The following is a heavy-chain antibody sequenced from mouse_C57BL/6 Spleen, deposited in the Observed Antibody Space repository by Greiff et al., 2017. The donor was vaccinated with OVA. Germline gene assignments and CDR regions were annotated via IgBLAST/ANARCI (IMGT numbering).Heavy chain of an antibody. CDR1: GYSFTGYY. J-gene: IGHJ3*01. D-gene: IGHD2-1*01. V-gene: IGHV1-42*01. CDR2: INPSTGGT. Sequence: VQLHQSGPELVKPGASVKISCKASGYSFTGYYMNWVKQSPEKSLEWIGEINPSTGGTTYNQKFKAKATLTVDKSSSTAYMQLKSLTSEDSAVYYCARGENGNPFAYWGQGTLVTVSA. CDR3: ARGENGNPFAY.